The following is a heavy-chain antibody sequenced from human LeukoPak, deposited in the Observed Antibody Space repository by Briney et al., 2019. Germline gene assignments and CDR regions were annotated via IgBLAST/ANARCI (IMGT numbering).Heavy chain of an antibody. Sequence: GASVKVSCKASGYTFTSYDINWVRQATGQGLEWMGWMNPNSGNTGYAQKFQGRVTMTRNTPISTAYMELSSLRSEDTAVYYCARGPLGYCSGGSCSDFDYWGQGTLVTVSS. CDR2: MNPNSGNT. CDR3: ARGPLGYCSGGSCSDFDY. CDR1: GYTFTSYD. D-gene: IGHD2-15*01. J-gene: IGHJ4*02. V-gene: IGHV1-8*01.